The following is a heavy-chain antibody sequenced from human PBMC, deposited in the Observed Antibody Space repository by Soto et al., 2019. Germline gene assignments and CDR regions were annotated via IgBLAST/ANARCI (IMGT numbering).Heavy chain of an antibody. D-gene: IGHD3-3*01. J-gene: IGHJ4*02. Sequence: QLQLQESGPGLVKPSETLSLTCNVSGGSISRTSYYWGWIRQPPGKGLEWIGTIYYSGSTYYNPSLKSRVSISVDTSKNQSSLRLSSVTAADTAVYYCARHFGMLPNFDYWGQGALVTVSS. CDR1: GGSISRTSYY. V-gene: IGHV4-39*01. CDR2: IYYSGST. CDR3: ARHFGMLPNFDY.